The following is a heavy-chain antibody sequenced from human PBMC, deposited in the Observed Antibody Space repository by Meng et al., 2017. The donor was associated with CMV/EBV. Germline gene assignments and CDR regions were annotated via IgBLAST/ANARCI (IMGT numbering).Heavy chain of an antibody. Sequence: ASVKVPCKASGYTFTNYYMHWVRQAPGQGLEWMGIINPSGGSTSYAQKFQGRVTMTRDTSTSTVYMELSSLRSEVTAVYYCARVFIGYFDYWGQGTLVTVSS. CDR1: GYTFTNYY. CDR3: ARVFIGYFDY. J-gene: IGHJ4*02. CDR2: INPSGGST. V-gene: IGHV1-46*01.